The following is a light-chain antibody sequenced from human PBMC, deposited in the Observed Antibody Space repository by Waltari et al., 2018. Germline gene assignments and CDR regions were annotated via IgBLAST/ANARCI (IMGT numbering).Light chain of an antibody. V-gene: IGKV3-15*01. Sequence: VLLTQSPASLSVSPGDTVILSCRASQSVRTNLVWFQQKAGQAPRTLIYVASTRASGGPSRFSGSGSETDFTLIISSLLSEDAAVYFCQQYYVWPPITFGGGTKLEI. CDR2: VAS. CDR1: QSVRTN. CDR3: QQYYVWPPIT. J-gene: IGKJ4*01.